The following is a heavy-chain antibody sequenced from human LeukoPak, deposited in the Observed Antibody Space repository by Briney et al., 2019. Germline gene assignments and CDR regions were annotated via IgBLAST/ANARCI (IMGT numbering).Heavy chain of an antibody. CDR2: IYYSGST. J-gene: IGHJ5*02. Sequence: PSETLSLTCTVSGGSISSGDYYWSWIRQPPGKGLEWIGYIYYSGSTNYNPSLKSRVTISVDTSKNQFSLKLSSVTAADTAVYYCARVGSCLWKNCNWFDPWGQGTLVTVSS. V-gene: IGHV4-61*08. CDR1: GGSISSGDYY. CDR3: ARVGSCLWKNCNWFDP. D-gene: IGHD6-13*01.